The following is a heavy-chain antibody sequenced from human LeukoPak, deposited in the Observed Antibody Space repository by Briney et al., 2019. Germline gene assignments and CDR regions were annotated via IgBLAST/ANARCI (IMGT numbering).Heavy chain of an antibody. J-gene: IGHJ4*02. CDR2: IKSKTDGGTT. D-gene: IGHD3-3*01. V-gene: IGHV3-15*01. CDR3: TTGAYYDFWSGGIDY. Sequence: PGGSLRLSCAASGFTFSNAWMSWVRQAPGKGLEWVGRIKSKTDGGTTDYAAPVKGRFTISRDDSKDTLYLQMNSLKTEDTAVYYCTTGAYYDFWSGGIDYWGQGTLVTVSS. CDR1: GFTFSNAW.